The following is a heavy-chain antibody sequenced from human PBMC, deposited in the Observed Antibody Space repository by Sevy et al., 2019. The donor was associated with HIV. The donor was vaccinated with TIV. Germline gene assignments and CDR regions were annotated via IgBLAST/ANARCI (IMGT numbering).Heavy chain of an antibody. J-gene: IGHJ2*01. V-gene: IGHV3-74*01. D-gene: IGHD4-4*01. CDR3: ARRTQNVTSSVSSYWYFDI. Sequence: GGSLRLSCAASGCTFSNYWMHWVRQAPGKGLVWVSRIKYEGNTTDYADFVRGRFTISRDNAKNTLYLHLSDLRADDTAVYNCARRTQNVTSSVSSYWYFDIWGRGTLVTVSS. CDR1: GCTFSNYW. CDR2: IKYEGNTT.